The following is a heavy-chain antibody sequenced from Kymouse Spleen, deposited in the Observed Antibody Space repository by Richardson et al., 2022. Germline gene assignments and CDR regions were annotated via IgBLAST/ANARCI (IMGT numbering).Heavy chain of an antibody. CDR2: IRSKANSYAT. Sequence: EVQLVESGGGLVQPGGSLKLSCAASGFTFSGSAMHWVRQASGKGLEWVGRIRSKANSYATAYAASVKGRFTISRDDSKNTAYLQMNSLKTEDTAVYYCTRSRIAARPDGAFDIWGQGTMVTVSS. V-gene: IGHV3-73*02. J-gene: IGHJ3*02. CDR3: TRSRIAARPDGAFDI. D-gene: IGHD6-6*01. CDR1: GFTFSGSA.